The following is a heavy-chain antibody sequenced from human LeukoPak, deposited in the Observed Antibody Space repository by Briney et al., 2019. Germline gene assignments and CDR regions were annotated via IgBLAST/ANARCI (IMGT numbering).Heavy chain of an antibody. CDR2: INPSGGST. D-gene: IGHD6-13*01. CDR1: GYTFTSYY. Sequence: ASVKVSCKASGYTFTSYYMHWVRQAPGQGLEWMGIINPSGGSTSYAQKFQGRVTMTRDTSTSTVYMELSSLRSEDPAVYYCARQVAAAGSSDYYYGMDVWGQGTTVTVSS. CDR3: ARQVAAAGSSDYYYGMDV. V-gene: IGHV1-46*01. J-gene: IGHJ6*02.